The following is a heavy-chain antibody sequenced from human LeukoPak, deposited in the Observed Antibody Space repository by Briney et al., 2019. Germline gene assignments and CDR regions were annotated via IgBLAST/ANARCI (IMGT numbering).Heavy chain of an antibody. CDR3: VRDGRSGWHFDH. J-gene: IGHJ4*02. Sequence: GESLRLSCAASGFTFSIYNMNWVRQAPGKGLEWVSSISGSSSYLFYADSVKGRFTISRDNAQNSLYLQMNSLRAEDTAVYYCVRDGRSGWHFDHWGQGTRVTVSS. V-gene: IGHV3-21*01. CDR2: ISGSSSYL. CDR1: GFTFSIYN. D-gene: IGHD6-19*01.